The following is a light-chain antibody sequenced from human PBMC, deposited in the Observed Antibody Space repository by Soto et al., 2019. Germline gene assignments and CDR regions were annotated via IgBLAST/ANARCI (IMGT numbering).Light chain of an antibody. Sequence: EIVLTQSPGTLSLCPGERATLSCRASQSVSSSYLAWYQQKPGQAPRLLIYGASSRATGIPDRFSGSGSGTDFTLTINRLEPEDFAVYYCQQYGSSTWTFGQGT. J-gene: IGKJ1*01. V-gene: IGKV3-20*01. CDR2: GAS. CDR3: QQYGSSTWT. CDR1: QSVSSSY.